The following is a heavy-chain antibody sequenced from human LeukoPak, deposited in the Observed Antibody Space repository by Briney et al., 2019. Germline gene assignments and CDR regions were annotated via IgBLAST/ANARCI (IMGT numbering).Heavy chain of an antibody. J-gene: IGHJ4*02. Sequence: PSETLSLTCTVSGGSVSSGSYYWSWIRQPPGKGLEWIGYIYHSGSPNYNPSLKSRVTISVDTSKNQFSLKLSSVTAADTAVYYCASIAVAGTDFDYWGQGTLVTVSS. CDR2: IYHSGSP. CDR3: ASIAVAGTDFDY. CDR1: GGSVSSGSYY. V-gene: IGHV4-61*01. D-gene: IGHD6-19*01.